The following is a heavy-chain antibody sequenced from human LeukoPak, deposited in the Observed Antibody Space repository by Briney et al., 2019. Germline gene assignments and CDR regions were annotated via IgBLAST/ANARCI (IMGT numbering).Heavy chain of an antibody. V-gene: IGHV4-61*02. D-gene: IGHD3-22*01. CDR3: ARVSPYYYDSSGYYFDS. J-gene: IGHJ4*02. Sequence: SETLSLTCTVSGGSISSGSYYWSWIRQPAGKGLEWIGRIYTSGSTNYNPSLKSRVTMSVDTSKNQFSLKLSSVTAADTAVYYCARVSPYYYDSSGYYFDSWGQGTLVTVSS. CDR2: IYTSGST. CDR1: GGSISSGSYY.